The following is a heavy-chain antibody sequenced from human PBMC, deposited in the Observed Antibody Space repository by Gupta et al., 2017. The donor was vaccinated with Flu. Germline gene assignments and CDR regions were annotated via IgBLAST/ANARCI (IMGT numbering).Heavy chain of an antibody. J-gene: IGHJ6*02. CDR3: ARKGQDGMDV. CDR1: GFRFEDYA. CDR2: SRWNSGLI. Sequence: EVQLVESGGGLVQPGRSLRLSCAASGFRFEDYAMNWVRQAPGKGLEWVSESRWNSGLIGYAASVKGRFTISRNNAKNTLYLQMNSLRHEDTALYYCARKGQDGMDVWGQGTTVNVSS. V-gene: IGHV3-9*01.